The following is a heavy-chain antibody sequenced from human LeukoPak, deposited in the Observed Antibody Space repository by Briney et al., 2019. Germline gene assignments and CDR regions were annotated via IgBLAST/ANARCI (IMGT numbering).Heavy chain of an antibody. CDR1: GFTFSSYA. D-gene: IGHD1-26*01. CDR2: ISSNGGST. Sequence: SGGSLRLSCAASGFTFSSYAMHWVRQAPGKGLEYVSAISSNGGSTYYANSVKGRFTISRDNSKNTLYLQMGSLRAEDMAVYYCARDWTSGVVGATAIDWGQGTLVTVSS. J-gene: IGHJ4*02. V-gene: IGHV3-64*01. CDR3: ARDWTSGVVGATAID.